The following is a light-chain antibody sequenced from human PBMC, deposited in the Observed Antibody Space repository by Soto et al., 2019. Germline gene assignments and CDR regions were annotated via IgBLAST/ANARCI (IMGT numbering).Light chain of an antibody. CDR3: QQRSSWLLT. CDR2: DAS. CDR1: QSVRSS. Sequence: EFVLTQSPATLSLSPGERATLSCRASQSVRSSLAWYQQKPGQAPRLLIYDASNRATGIPARFSSSGSGTDFTLTISSLEPEDFAVYYCQQRSSWLLTFGGGTKVEIK. V-gene: IGKV3-11*01. J-gene: IGKJ4*01.